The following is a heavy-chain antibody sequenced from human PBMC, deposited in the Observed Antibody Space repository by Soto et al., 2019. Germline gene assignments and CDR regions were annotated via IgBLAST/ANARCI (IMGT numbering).Heavy chain of an antibody. J-gene: IGHJ4*02. CDR1: GGTFSSYA. CDR3: ATGVVIINFDY. Sequence: GASVKVSCKASGGTFSSYAINWVRQAPGQGLEWMGAIIPSCGTTSYAQKFQGRVTMTADTSTSTVYMELSSLRSEDTAVYYCATGVVIINFDYWGQGTLVTVSS. CDR2: IIPSCGTT. D-gene: IGHD3-3*01. V-gene: IGHV1-69*06.